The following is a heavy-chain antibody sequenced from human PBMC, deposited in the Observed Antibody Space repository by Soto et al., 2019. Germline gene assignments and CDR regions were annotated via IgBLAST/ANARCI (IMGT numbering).Heavy chain of an antibody. CDR1: GGSISSGDYY. J-gene: IGHJ4*02. CDR3: ARGTVDTAMEYYFDY. D-gene: IGHD5-18*01. CDR2: IYYSGST. V-gene: IGHV4-30-4*01. Sequence: QVQLQESGPGLVKPSQTLSLTCTVSGGSISSGDYYWSWIRQPPGKGLEWIGYIYYSGSTYYNPSLKSRVTISVDTSKNQFSLKLSSVTAADTAVYYCARGTVDTAMEYYFDYWGQGTLVTVSS.